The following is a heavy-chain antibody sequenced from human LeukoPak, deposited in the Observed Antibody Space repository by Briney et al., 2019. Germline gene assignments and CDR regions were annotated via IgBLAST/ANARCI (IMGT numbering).Heavy chain of an antibody. J-gene: IGHJ3*02. CDR3: VKLQPTIMAGDAFDI. V-gene: IGHV3-23*01. CDR1: GFTFSSYG. Sequence: GGSLRLSCAASGFTFSSYGMSWVRRAPGEGLEWVSAISGSGGSTYYADSVKGRFTISRDNSKNTLYLQMNSLRAEDTAVYYCVKLQPTIMAGDAFDIWGQGTMVTVSS. D-gene: IGHD3-16*01. CDR2: ISGSGGST.